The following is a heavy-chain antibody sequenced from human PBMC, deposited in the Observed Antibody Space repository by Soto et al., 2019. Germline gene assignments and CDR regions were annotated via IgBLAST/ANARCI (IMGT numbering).Heavy chain of an antibody. CDR3: ARGGYSYDRQGWFDP. D-gene: IGHD5-18*01. V-gene: IGHV3-33*01. CDR2: IWYDGSNK. J-gene: IGHJ5*02. Sequence: QVQLVESGGGVVQPGRSLRLSCAASGFTFSSYGMHWVRQAPGKGLEWVAVIWYDGSNKYYADSVKGRFTISRDNSXXTLYLQMNSLRAEDTAVYYCARGGYSYDRQGWFDPWGQGTLVTVSS. CDR1: GFTFSSYG.